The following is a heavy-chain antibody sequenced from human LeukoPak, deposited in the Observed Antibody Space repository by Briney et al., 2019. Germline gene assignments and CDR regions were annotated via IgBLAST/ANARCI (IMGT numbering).Heavy chain of an antibody. D-gene: IGHD3-10*01. CDR3: ARGRRGRFDP. J-gene: IGHJ5*02. CDR1: GGSFSGYY. CDR2: INHSGST. Sequence: SETLSLTCAVYGGSFSGYYWSWIRQPPGKGLEWIGEINHSGSTNYNPSLKSRVTISVDTSKNQFSLKLSSVTVADTAVYYCARGRRGRFDPWGQGTLVTVSS. V-gene: IGHV4-34*01.